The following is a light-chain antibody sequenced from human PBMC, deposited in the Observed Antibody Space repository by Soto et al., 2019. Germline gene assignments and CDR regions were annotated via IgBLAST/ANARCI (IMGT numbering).Light chain of an antibody. CDR1: SSDVGGYNY. CDR2: DVS. CDR3: SADTSSSTYV. Sequence: QSVLTQPASVSGSPGQSITISCTGTSSDVGGYNYVSWYQQHPGKAPKLMIYDVSNRPSGVSNRFSGSKSGNTASLTISGLQVEDEADYDCSADTSSSTYVFGTGTNVTV. V-gene: IGLV2-14*01. J-gene: IGLJ1*01.